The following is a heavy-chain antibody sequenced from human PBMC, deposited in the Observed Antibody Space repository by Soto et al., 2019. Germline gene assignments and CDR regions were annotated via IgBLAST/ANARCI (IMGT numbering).Heavy chain of an antibody. V-gene: IGHV4-34*01. CDR3: ARSRGITMVRGVPPDY. D-gene: IGHD3-10*01. J-gene: IGHJ4*02. CDR2: INYSGST. Sequence: QVQLQQWGAGLLKPSETLSLTCAVYGGSFSNYYWSWIRQPPGKGLEWIGEINYSGSTNYNPSLKSRVTISXXTXKSXFSLTLSSVTAADTAVYYCARSRGITMVRGVPPDYWGQGTLVTVSS. CDR1: GGSFSNYY.